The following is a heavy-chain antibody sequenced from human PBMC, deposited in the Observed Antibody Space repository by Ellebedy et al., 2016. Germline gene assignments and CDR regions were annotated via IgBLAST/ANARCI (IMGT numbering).Heavy chain of an antibody. V-gene: IGHV4-30-4*01. CDR3: AREKGVVLGALYGMDV. J-gene: IGHJ6*02. CDR1: GGSISSGESY. Sequence: SETLSLXXTVSGGSISSGESYWSWIRQSPGKGLEWIGYITDSGSAYYSPSLKSRLSIEIDTSRNHFSLTLTSVTAADTAVYFCAREKGVVLGALYGMDVWGQGTTVTVSS. CDR2: ITDSGSA. D-gene: IGHD2-15*01.